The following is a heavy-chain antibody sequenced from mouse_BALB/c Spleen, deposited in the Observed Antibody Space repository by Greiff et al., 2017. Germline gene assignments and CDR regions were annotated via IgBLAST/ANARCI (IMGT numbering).Heavy chain of an antibody. Sequence: EVKVEESGGGLVKPGGSLKLSCAASGFTFSSYAMSWVRQSPEKRLEWVAEISSGGSYTYYPDTVTGRFTISRDNAKNTLYLEMSSLRSEDTAMYYCARGDGNYGWFAYWGQGTLVTVSA. CDR3: ARGDGNYGWFAY. D-gene: IGHD2-1*01. J-gene: IGHJ3*01. CDR1: GFTFSSYA. V-gene: IGHV5-9-4*01. CDR2: ISSGGSYT.